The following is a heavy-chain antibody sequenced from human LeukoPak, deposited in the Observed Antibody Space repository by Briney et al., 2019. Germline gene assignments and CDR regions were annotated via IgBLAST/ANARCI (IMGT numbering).Heavy chain of an antibody. D-gene: IGHD5-12*01. CDR1: GYTFTSYG. V-gene: IGHV1-69*04. CDR2: IIHILGIA. CDR3: ASDPYSGYDSTAFDY. J-gene: IGHJ4*02. Sequence: SVKVSCKASGYTFTSYGITWVRQAPGQGLEWMGRIIHILGIANYAQKFQGRVTITADKSTSTAYMELSSLRSEDTAVYYCASDPYSGYDSTAFDYWGQGTLVTVSS.